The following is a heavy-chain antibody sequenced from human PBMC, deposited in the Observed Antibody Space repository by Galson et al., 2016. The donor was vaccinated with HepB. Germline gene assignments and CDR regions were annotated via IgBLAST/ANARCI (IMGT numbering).Heavy chain of an antibody. D-gene: IGHD5-18*01. V-gene: IGHV3-11*01. Sequence: SLRLSCAASGFRFSDHYMSWIRQAPGKGLESIARTSSGGGPTYYAQSVRGRFTIPRDDAKNSLYRQLTSLRAEDTAVYFCARDPDTASKVDVWGQGTSVIVSS. CDR1: GFRFSDHY. J-gene: IGHJ6*02. CDR3: ARDPDTASKVDV. CDR2: TSSGGGPT.